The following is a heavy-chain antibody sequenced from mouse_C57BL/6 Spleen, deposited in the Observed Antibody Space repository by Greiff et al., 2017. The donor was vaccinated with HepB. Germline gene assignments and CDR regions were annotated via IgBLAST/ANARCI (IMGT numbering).Heavy chain of an antibody. D-gene: IGHD2-5*01. Sequence: EVQLVESGPGLVKPSQSLSLTCSVTGYSITSGYYWNWIRQFPGNKLEWMGYISYDGSNNYNPSLKNRISITRDTSKNQFFLKLNSVTTEDTATYYCARGYYSNYEGMDYWGQGTSVTVSS. CDR3: ARGYYSNYEGMDY. J-gene: IGHJ4*01. V-gene: IGHV3-6*01. CDR1: GYSITSGYY. CDR2: ISYDGSN.